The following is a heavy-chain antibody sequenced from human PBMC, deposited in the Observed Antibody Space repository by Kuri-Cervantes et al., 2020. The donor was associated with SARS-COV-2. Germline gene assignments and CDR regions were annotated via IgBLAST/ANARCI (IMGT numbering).Heavy chain of an antibody. V-gene: IGHV4-39*01. J-gene: IGHJ4*02. CDR3: ARGVVDTAMAYYFDY. CDR1: GGSISSSSHY. CDR2: IYYSGST. D-gene: IGHD5-18*01. Sequence: GSLRLSCTVSGGSISSSSHYWGWIRQPPGKGLEWIGSIYYSGSTYYNPSLKSRVTISVDTSKNQFSLKLSSVTAADTAVYYCARGVVDTAMAYYFDYWGQGTLVTVSS.